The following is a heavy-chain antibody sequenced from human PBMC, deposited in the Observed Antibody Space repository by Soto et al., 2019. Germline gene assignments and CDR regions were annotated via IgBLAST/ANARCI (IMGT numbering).Heavy chain of an antibody. CDR2: ISGSGGST. V-gene: IGHV3-23*01. CDR3: AKDGRPHKSGIVGATEFDY. Sequence: PGGSLRLSCAASGFNFSTYAMGWVRQAPGKGLEWVSAISGSGGSTYYADSVKGRFTISRDNSKNTLYLQMNSLRAEDTAVYYCAKDGRPHKSGIVGATEFDYWGQGTLVTGLL. CDR1: GFNFSTYA. D-gene: IGHD1-26*01. J-gene: IGHJ4*02.